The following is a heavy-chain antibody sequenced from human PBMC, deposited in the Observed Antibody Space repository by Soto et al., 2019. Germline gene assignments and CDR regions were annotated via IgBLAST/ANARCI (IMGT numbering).Heavy chain of an antibody. CDR2: ISASGGST. D-gene: IGHD1-1*01. CDR3: AKDLRSSTNYDYGMDV. V-gene: IGHV3-23*01. Sequence: EVQLLESGGGLVQPGGSLRLSCAASGFTFSTYAMSWVRQAPGKGLEWVSVISASGGSTFYADSVKDRFTVSRDNSRNTLYLQVISLRVEDTAVYYCAKDLRSSTNYDYGMDVWGQGTTVTVSS. CDR1: GFTFSTYA. J-gene: IGHJ6*02.